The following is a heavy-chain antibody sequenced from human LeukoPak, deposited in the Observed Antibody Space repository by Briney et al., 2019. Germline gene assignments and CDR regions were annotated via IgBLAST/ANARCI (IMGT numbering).Heavy chain of an antibody. V-gene: IGHV4-28*01. J-gene: IGHJ6*02. Sequence: SETLSLTCGVSGYSISSSNWWGWCRRPPGKGLEGFGYIYYSGSTYYNPSLKSRVTMSVDTSKIQFALKLSSVTAVDTAVYYCARSKGIAPPGCYGMDVWGQGTTVTVSS. CDR2: IYYSGST. D-gene: IGHD6-6*01. CDR3: ARSKGIAPPGCYGMDV. CDR1: GYSISSSNW.